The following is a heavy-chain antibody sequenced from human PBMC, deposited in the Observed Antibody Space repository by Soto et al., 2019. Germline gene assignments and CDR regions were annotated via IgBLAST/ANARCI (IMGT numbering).Heavy chain of an antibody. J-gene: IGHJ6*02. CDR3: ARARAGIAAAGDHSYYGMDV. V-gene: IGHV4-31*03. CDR2: IYYSGST. CDR1: GVSISRGGYY. D-gene: IGHD6-13*01. Sequence: PSETLSLTCTVSGVSISRGGYYLSWIRQHPGKGLEWIGYIYYSGSTYYNPSLKSRVTISVDTSKNQFSLKLSSVTAADTAVYYCARARAGIAAAGDHSYYGMDVWGQGTTVTVSS.